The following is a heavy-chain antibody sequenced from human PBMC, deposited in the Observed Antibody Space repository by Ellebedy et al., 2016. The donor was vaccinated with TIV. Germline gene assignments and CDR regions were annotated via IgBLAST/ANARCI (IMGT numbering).Heavy chain of an antibody. V-gene: IGHV3-23*01. J-gene: IGHJ6*02. CDR2: VSGTGSST. D-gene: IGHD2-2*01. CDR1: GLAFSIDG. Sequence: GESLKISCAASGLAFSIDGMNWVRQAPGRGLEWVSTVSGTGSSTHYADSVKGRFTISRDNSKNTLYLQMNSLRAEDTAVYYCAKYEGATCLDGMDVWGQGTTVTVSS. CDR3: AKYEGATCLDGMDV.